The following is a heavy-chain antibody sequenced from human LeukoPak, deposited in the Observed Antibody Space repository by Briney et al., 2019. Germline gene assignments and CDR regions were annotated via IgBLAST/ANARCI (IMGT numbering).Heavy chain of an antibody. Sequence: PGGSLRLSCAASGFTFSSYGMHWVRQAPGKGLEWVAIIWYDGSNKYYADSVKGRFTISRDNSKNTLYLQMNSLRAEDTAVYYCATAAAGNRLYYFDYWGQGTLVTVSS. CDR1: GFTFSSYG. CDR2: IWYDGSNK. J-gene: IGHJ4*02. CDR3: ATAAAGNRLYYFDY. V-gene: IGHV3-33*01. D-gene: IGHD6-13*01.